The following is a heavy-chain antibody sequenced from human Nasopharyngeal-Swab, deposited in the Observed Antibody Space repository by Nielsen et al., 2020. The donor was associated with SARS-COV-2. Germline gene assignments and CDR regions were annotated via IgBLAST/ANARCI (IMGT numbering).Heavy chain of an antibody. CDR1: GFTFSSYA. Sequence: GGSLRLSCAASGFTFSSYAMGWVRQAPGKGLEWVSGISLSGGGTNYADSVKGRFTISRDNSKDTLNLQMHSLRAEDTAVYYCAKGRTYCSGTSCFSFDSWGQGTMVTVSS. CDR3: AKGRTYCSGTSCFSFDS. CDR2: ISLSGGGT. V-gene: IGHV3-23*01. D-gene: IGHD2-2*01. J-gene: IGHJ4*02.